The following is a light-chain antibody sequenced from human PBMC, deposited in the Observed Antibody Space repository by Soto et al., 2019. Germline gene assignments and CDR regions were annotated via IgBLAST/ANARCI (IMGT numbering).Light chain of an antibody. CDR2: QDS. Sequence: SYELTQRPSVSVSPGQTASITCSGDKLGDKYACWYQQKPGQSPVLVIYQDSKRPSGIPERFSGSNSGNTATLTISGTQAMDEADYYCQAWDSSIVVFGGGTKLTVL. CDR1: KLGDKY. V-gene: IGLV3-1*01. CDR3: QAWDSSIVV. J-gene: IGLJ2*01.